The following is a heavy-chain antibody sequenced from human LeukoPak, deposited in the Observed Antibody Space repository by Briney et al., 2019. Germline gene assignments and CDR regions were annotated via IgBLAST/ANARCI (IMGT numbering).Heavy chain of an antibody. J-gene: IGHJ1*01. V-gene: IGHV3-7*03. CDR3: AANGVVVIAEYFQH. CDR2: IKQDGSEK. D-gene: IGHD3-22*01. Sequence: GGSLRLSCAASGFTFISYWMSWVRQAPGKGLEWVANIKQDGSEKYYVDSVKGRFTISRDNAKNSLYLQMNSLRAEDTAVYYCAANGVVVIAEYFQHWGQGTLVTVSS. CDR1: GFTFISYW.